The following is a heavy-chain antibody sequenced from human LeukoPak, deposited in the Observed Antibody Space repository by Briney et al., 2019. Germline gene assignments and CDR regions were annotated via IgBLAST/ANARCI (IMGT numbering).Heavy chain of an antibody. CDR2: IYTSGST. CDR1: GGSISSGSYY. D-gene: IGHD6-13*01. Sequence: SQTLSLTCTVSGGSISSGSYYWSWIRQPAGKGLEWIGRIYTSGSTNYNPSLKSRVTISVDTSKNQFSLKLSSVTAADTAVYYCALRGAASDAFDIWGQGTMVTVSS. CDR3: ALRGAASDAFDI. J-gene: IGHJ3*02. V-gene: IGHV4-61*02.